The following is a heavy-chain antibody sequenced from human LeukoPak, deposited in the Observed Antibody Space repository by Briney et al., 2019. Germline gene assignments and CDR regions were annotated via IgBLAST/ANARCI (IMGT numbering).Heavy chain of an antibody. J-gene: IGHJ4*02. CDR2: IRYDGSNK. D-gene: IGHD5-18*01. Sequence: PGGSLRLSCAASGFTFSSYGMHWVRQAPGKGLEWVAFIRYDGSNKYYADSVKGRFTISRDNSKNTLYLQMNSLRAEDTAVYYCARGRNPASGYSYGYIGEIFDYWGQGTLVTVSS. V-gene: IGHV3-30*02. CDR3: ARGRNPASGYSYGYIGEIFDY. CDR1: GFTFSSYG.